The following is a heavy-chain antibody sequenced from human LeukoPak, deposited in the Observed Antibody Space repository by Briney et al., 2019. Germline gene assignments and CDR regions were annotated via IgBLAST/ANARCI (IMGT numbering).Heavy chain of an antibody. D-gene: IGHD3-10*01. J-gene: IGHJ6*02. V-gene: IGHV1-69*04. CDR2: IIPIFGIA. CDR1: GGTFSSYA. CDR3: ARMRGVSGSYYNYGMDV. Sequence: SVKVSCKASGGTFSSYAISWVRQAPGQGLEWMGRIIPIFGIANYAQKFQGRVTITADKSTSTAYMELSSLRSEDTAVYYCARMRGVSGSYYNYGMDVWGQGTTVTVSS.